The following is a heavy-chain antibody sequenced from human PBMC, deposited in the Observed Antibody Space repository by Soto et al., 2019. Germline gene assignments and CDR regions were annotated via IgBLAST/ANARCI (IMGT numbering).Heavy chain of an antibody. CDR1: GFTFSDSF. CDR3: AGDQGPNYMAV. V-gene: IGHV3-11*01. CDR2: ISGRDSNI. J-gene: IGHJ6*03. Sequence: QVQLVESGGGLVKPGGSLRLSCAASGFTFSDSFMSWSRQTPGKGLEWISYISGRDSNIYYADSVRGRFTISRDNAKNSVYLQMNSLRAEETAVYYCAGDQGPNYMAVWGKGTTVTVS.